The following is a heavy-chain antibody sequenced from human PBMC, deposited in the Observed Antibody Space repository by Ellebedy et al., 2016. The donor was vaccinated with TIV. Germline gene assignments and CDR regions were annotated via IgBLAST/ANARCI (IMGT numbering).Heavy chain of an antibody. D-gene: IGHD3-10*01. CDR2: FSSSSYYI. Sequence: GESLKTSCAASGFTFSAYSMNWVRQAPGKGLEWVSSFSSSSYYIYFADSVKGRFTISRDNAQNSLYLQMNSLRAEDTAVSFCSRDKSSGTYYNVYYYYYMDVWGKGTTVTVSS. CDR1: GFTFSAYS. V-gene: IGHV3-21*01. J-gene: IGHJ6*03. CDR3: SRDKSSGTYYNVYYYYYMDV.